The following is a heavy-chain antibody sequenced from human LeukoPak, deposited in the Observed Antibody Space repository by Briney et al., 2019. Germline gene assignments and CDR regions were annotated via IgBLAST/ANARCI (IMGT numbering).Heavy chain of an antibody. CDR1: GFTFRDSA. D-gene: IGHD4-17*01. CDR2: ISFSGDNT. J-gene: IGHJ5*02. Sequence: PGGSLRLSCAASGFTFRDSAMSWVRQAPGKGLEWVSLISFSGDNTYYTDSVKGRFTISRDNSKDTLFLHMNSLRADDTAVYYCAKQEYGDYVSDWFDPWGQGTLVTVSS. CDR3: AKQEYGDYVSDWFDP. V-gene: IGHV3-23*01.